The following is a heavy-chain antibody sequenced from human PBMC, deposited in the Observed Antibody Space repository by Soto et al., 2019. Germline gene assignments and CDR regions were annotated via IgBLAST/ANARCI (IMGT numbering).Heavy chain of an antibody. V-gene: IGHV3-21*01. J-gene: IGHJ4*02. Sequence: EVQLVESGGGLVKPGGSLRLSCASSRFTFSSYTMKWVRQAPGKGLEWVASISSSYYIKYADSVKGRFTISRDNAKNSLYLQMNSLRAEDTAVYYCARGDVVVLTATSNFDYWGQGTLVTVSS. CDR1: RFTFSSYT. D-gene: IGHD2-21*02. CDR2: ISSSYYI. CDR3: ARGDVVVLTATSNFDY.